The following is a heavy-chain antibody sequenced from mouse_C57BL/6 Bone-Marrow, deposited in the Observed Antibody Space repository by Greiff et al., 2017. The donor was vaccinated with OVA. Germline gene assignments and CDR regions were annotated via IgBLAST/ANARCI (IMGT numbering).Heavy chain of an antibody. Sequence: VKLQESGPGLVQPSQSLSITCTVSGFSLTSYGVHWVRQSPGKGLEWLGVIWRGGSTDYNAAFMSRLSITKDNSKSQVFFKMNSLQADDTAIYYCAKNRGYDPSFAYWGQGTLVTVSA. J-gene: IGHJ3*01. CDR3: AKNRGYDPSFAY. V-gene: IGHV2-5*01. CDR1: GFSLTSYG. D-gene: IGHD2-3*01. CDR2: IWRGGST.